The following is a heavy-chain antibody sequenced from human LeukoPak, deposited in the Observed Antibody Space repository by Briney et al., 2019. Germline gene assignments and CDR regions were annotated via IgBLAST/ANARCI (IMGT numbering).Heavy chain of an antibody. V-gene: IGHV3-7*04. CDR2: IKQDGSEK. D-gene: IGHD1-26*01. J-gene: IGHJ4*02. Sequence: GGSLRLSCAASGFTFSSYEMNWVRQAPGKGLEWVANIKQDGSEKYYVDSVKGRFTISRDNAKNSLYLQMNSLRAEDTAVYYCARGGGSPSLWGQGTLVTVSS. CDR3: ARGGGSPSL. CDR1: GFTFSSYE.